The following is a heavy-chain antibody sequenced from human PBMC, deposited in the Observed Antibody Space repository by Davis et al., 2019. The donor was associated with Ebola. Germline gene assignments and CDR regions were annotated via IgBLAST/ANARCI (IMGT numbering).Heavy chain of an antibody. CDR2: ISGSGGST. J-gene: IGHJ4*02. CDR1: GFIFSTYG. CDR3: ATTQWLREFDN. D-gene: IGHD6-19*01. V-gene: IGHV3-23*01. Sequence: GGSLRLSCAASGFIFSTYGMSWVRQAPGKGLEWVSAISGSGGSTYYADSVRGRFIISRCKSNNPLYLEMNSLRVDDTAVYYCATTQWLREFDNWGQGTLVTVSS.